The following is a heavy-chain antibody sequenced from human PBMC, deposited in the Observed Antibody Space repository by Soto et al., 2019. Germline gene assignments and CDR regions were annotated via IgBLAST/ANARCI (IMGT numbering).Heavy chain of an antibody. CDR1: GGSLGGFH. V-gene: IGHV4-34*01. CDR3: ARGRTAALIETRLFRVLFDL. CDR2: ISRSGST. Sequence: QVQLQQWGAGLLKPSETLSLTCAVSGGSLGGFHWSWIRQPPGKGLEWIGEISRSGSTNYDPSIKSRVTVSMDPSRTQVSLKLSSVTDADTAVYYCARGRTAALIETRLFRVLFDLWGHGNLVIVSS. D-gene: IGHD3-10*01. J-gene: IGHJ4*01.